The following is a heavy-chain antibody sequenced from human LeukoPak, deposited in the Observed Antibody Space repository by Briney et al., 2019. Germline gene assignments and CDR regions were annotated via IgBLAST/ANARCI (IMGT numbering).Heavy chain of an antibody. CDR2: IIPIFGTA. CDR1: GGTFSSYA. D-gene: IGHD3-22*01. J-gene: IGHJ4*02. CDR3: ARGTPHYYDSSGYYDY. Sequence: SVKVSCKASGGTFSSYAISWVRQTPGQGLEWMGGIIPIFGTANYAQKFQGRVTITADESTSTAYMELSSLRSEDTAVYYCARGTPHYYDSSGYYDYWGQGTLVTVSS. V-gene: IGHV1-69*01.